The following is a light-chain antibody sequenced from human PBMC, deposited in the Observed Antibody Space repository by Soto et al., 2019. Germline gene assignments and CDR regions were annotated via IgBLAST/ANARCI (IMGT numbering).Light chain of an antibody. CDR2: EGS. V-gene: IGLV2-23*01. CDR1: SNL. Sequence: QSALTQPASVSGSPGQSITISCTGTSNLVSWYQHHPGTAPKLIIYEGSERPSGISNRFSASKSGNTASLTISGLQAEDEADYYCSTYAGAVAFGGGTKVTVL. CDR3: STYAGAVA. J-gene: IGLJ2*01.